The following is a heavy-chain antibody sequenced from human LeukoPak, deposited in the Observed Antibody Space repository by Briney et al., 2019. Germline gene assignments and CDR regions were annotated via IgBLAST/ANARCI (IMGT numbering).Heavy chain of an antibody. CDR3: TIWVVRWFDP. CDR2: IKSKIDGGTT. CDR1: GFTFSNAW. Sequence: PGGSLRLSCAASGFTFSNAWMSWVRQAPGKGLEWVGRIKSKIDGGTTDYAAPVKGRFTISRDDSKDTLYLQMNSLKTEDTAVYYCTIWVVRWFDPWGQRTLVTVSS. D-gene: IGHD2-15*01. J-gene: IGHJ5*02. V-gene: IGHV3-15*01.